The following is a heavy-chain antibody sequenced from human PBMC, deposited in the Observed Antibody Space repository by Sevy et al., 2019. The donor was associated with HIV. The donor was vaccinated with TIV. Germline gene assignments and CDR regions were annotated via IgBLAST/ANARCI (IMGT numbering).Heavy chain of an antibody. Sequence: SETLSLTCAVSGGCMSSTNWWSWVRQPPGKGLEWIGEVNDSGSTNYNPSLKSRVSISVDKAKNQFSVKLSSVTAADTAVYYCAREKTTAFAFDLWGQGTLVTVSS. CDR3: AREKTTAFAFDL. CDR1: GGCMSSTNW. D-gene: IGHD4-17*01. CDR2: VNDSGST. J-gene: IGHJ4*02. V-gene: IGHV4-4*02.